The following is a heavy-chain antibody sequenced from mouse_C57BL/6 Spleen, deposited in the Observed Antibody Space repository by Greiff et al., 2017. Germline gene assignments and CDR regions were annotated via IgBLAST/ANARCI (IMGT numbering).Heavy chain of an antibody. Sequence: QVQLQQPGAELVKPGASVKLSCKASGYTFTSYWLHWVKQRPGQGLEWIGKIHPTSGSTNYNAQFNSKATLTVDKSPSTAYMQLSSLTSEDAAVYYSASSHYGSSAFDYWGQGTTVTVSS. D-gene: IGHD1-1*01. CDR1: GYTFTSYW. CDR2: IHPTSGST. V-gene: IGHV1-64*01. J-gene: IGHJ2*01. CDR3: ASSHYGSSAFDY.